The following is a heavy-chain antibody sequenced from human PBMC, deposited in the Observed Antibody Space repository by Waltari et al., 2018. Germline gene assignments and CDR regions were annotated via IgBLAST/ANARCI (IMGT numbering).Heavy chain of an antibody. J-gene: IGHJ5*01. CDR1: GGSISETLYY. D-gene: IGHD2-2*01. CDR2: GYYNGNT. CDR3: AREGSLYSSTGGWIGP. Sequence: QLHLQMSGPGLVKPSETLSLTCTVSGGSISETLYYWAWIRQTPGKGLEWIGSGYYNGNTYYNPSLKSRVIISSDISKNQFSLKLTSVTAADTAIYYCAREGSLYSSTGGWIGPWGQGMLVTVSS. V-gene: IGHV4-39*07.